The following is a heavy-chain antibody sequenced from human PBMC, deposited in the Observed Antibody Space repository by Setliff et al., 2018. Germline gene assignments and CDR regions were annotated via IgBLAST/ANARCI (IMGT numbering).Heavy chain of an antibody. CDR2: IKQDGSEK. V-gene: IGHV3-7*03. J-gene: IGHJ4*01. CDR3: VKGTNVVMVYTGFDH. Sequence: WIRQAPGKGLEWVANIKQDGSEKYYVDSVKGRFTISRDNAKNTLFLQMSSLRAADTAVYYCVKGTNVVMVYTGFDHWGQGTLVTVSS. D-gene: IGHD2-8*01.